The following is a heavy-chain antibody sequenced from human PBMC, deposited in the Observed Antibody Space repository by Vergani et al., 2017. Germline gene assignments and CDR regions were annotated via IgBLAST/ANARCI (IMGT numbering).Heavy chain of an antibody. CDR3: AKDPGDXDSSGYLEWGKNDAFDI. V-gene: IGHV3-23*01. Sequence: EVQLLESGGGLAQPGGSLRLSCAASGFTFSSYAMSWVRQAPGKGLEWVSAISGSGGSTYYADSVKGRFTISVDNSKKTRYLQMNSLRAEDTAVYYCAKDPGDXDSSGYLEWGKNDAFDIWGQGTMVTVSS. CDR2: ISGSGGST. J-gene: IGHJ3*02. CDR1: GFTFSSYA. D-gene: IGHD3-22*01.